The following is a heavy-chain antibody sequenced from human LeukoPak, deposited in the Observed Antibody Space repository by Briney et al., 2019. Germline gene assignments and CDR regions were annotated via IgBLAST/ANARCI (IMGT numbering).Heavy chain of an antibody. V-gene: IGHV4-61*02. J-gene: IGHJ6*02. CDR3: ARGGSSRPHYYGMDV. Sequence: SETLSLTCTVSGGSISSGSYYWSWIRQPAGKGLEWFGRIYTSGSTNYNPSLKSRVTISVDTSKNQSSLKLSSVTAADTAVYYCARGGSSRPHYYGMDVWGQGTTVTVSS. D-gene: IGHD6-6*01. CDR1: GGSISSGSYY. CDR2: IYTSGST.